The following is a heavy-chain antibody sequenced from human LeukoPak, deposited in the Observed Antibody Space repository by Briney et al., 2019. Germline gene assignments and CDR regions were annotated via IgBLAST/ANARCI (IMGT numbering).Heavy chain of an antibody. CDR2: IYPGDSDT. CDR3: TEHLPPAHYHNYNMDV. V-gene: IGHV5-51*01. J-gene: IGHJ6*03. CDR1: GFRFDIYR. Sequence: GESLKISCKAYGFRFDIYRIGWVRQMPGKGLEWMGVIYPGDSDTRYSPSFQGHVTISADKSIDTAYLQWHSLGASDTAIYHCTEHLPPAHYHNYNMDVWGKGTTVTVSS. D-gene: IGHD1/OR15-1a*01.